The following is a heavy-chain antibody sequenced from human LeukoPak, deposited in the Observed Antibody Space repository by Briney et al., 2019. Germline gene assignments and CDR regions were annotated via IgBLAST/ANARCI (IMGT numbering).Heavy chain of an antibody. CDR3: ARDSYYYDFWRGAGYYYMDV. V-gene: IGHV4-59*01. CDR2: IYYSGST. Sequence: SETLSLTCTVSGGSIGSYYWSWIRQSPGKGLEWIGYIYYSGSTNYNPSLKSRVTISVDTSKNQFSLKLSSVTAADTAVYYCARDSYYYDFWRGAGYYYMDVWGKGTTVTVSS. CDR1: GGSIGSYY. J-gene: IGHJ6*03. D-gene: IGHD3-3*01.